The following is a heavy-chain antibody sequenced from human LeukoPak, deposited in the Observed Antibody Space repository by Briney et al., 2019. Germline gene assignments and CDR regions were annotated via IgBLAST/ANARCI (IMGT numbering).Heavy chain of an antibody. Sequence: SSETLSLTCTVSGASISSYYWSWIRQSPGKGLEWIGYIYYSGSTNYNPSLKSRVTISVDTSKNQFSLKLSSVTAADTAVYYCARVRATGNDAFDIWGQGTMVTVSS. CDR2: IYYSGST. CDR3: ARVRATGNDAFDI. D-gene: IGHD1-26*01. J-gene: IGHJ3*02. CDR1: GASISSYY. V-gene: IGHV4-59*01.